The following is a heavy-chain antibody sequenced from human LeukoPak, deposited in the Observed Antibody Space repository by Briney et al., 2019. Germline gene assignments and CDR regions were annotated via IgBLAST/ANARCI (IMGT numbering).Heavy chain of an antibody. V-gene: IGHV3-30-3*01. CDR2: ISYDGSNK. D-gene: IGHD5-18*01. CDR1: GFTFSSYA. CDR3: ARDLNRYSQSRIGY. Sequence: PGRSLRLSCAASGFTFSSYALHWVRQAPGKGLEWVALISYDGSNKHYADSVKGRFTISRDNAKNSPYLQMNSLRAEDAAVYYCARDLNRYSQSRIGYWGQGTLVTVSS. J-gene: IGHJ4*02.